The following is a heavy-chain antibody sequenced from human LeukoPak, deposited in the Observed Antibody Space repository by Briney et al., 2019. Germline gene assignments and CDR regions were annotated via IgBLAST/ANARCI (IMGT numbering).Heavy chain of an antibody. Sequence: GGSLRLSCAASGFTFSNYAMSWVRQAPGRGLEWVSGLTGGGATTYYAGSVEGRFTISRDNSEKTLYLQMNSLRAEDTAVYYCARDRFGYNSGRFFDYWGQGTLVTVSS. CDR1: GFTFSNYA. CDR2: LTGGGATT. D-gene: IGHD6-19*01. V-gene: IGHV3-23*01. J-gene: IGHJ4*02. CDR3: ARDRFGYNSGRFFDY.